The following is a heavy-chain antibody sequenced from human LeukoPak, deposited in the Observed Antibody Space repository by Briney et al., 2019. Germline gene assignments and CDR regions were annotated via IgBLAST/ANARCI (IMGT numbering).Heavy chain of an antibody. CDR3: ARHLRYCCGGTCYSSDAFDV. CDR1: GVSISTFY. Sequence: SETLSLTCTVSGVSISTFYWSWIRQPPGEGLEWIGYISDSGSTNYNPSLQSRITISVDTSKNQFSLKLSSVTAADTAVYYCARHLRYCCGGTCYSSDAFDVWGRGTMVTVSS. D-gene: IGHD2-15*01. V-gene: IGHV4-59*08. J-gene: IGHJ3*01. CDR2: ISDSGST.